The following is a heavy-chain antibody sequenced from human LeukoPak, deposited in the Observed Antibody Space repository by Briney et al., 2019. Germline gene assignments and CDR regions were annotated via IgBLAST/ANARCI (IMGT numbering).Heavy chain of an antibody. V-gene: IGHV3-48*03. Sequence: GGSLRLSCAASGFTFSSYEMNWVRQASGKGLEWVSYISSSGSTINYADSVKGRFTISRDNAKKSLYLQMNSLRAEDTAVYYCARVYQGVSLFDGIDYWGQGTLVTVSS. J-gene: IGHJ4*02. D-gene: IGHD3-10*01. CDR2: ISSSGSTI. CDR1: GFTFSSYE. CDR3: ARVYQGVSLFDGIDY.